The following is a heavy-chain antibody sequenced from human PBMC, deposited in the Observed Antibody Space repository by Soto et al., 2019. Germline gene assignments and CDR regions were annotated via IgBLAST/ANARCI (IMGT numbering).Heavy chain of an antibody. Sequence: GGSLRLSCAGSGFTFGDSYMSWIRQAPGKGLEWVAHITDGLTKHYADFVQGRFTISRDNAKNSLYLELTDLRDDDTAVYYCARDTSHGVTIGGLDSWGQGTLVTVSS. D-gene: IGHD3-16*01. V-gene: IGHV3-11*04. CDR3: ARDTSHGVTIGGLDS. CDR2: ITDGLTK. CDR1: GFTFGDSY. J-gene: IGHJ4*02.